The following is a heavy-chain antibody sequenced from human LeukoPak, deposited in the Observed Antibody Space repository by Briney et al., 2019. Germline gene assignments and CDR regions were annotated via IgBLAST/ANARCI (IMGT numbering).Heavy chain of an antibody. V-gene: IGHV1-18*01. CDR3: ARDLGDIVNSYYYGSGTLFDY. Sequence: GASVKVTCKSSGSTFTSYGISWVRLAPAQGLEWMGWISAYNGNTNYSQKLQGRVTLTISTSTSTAYMELRNLRSDDTAVYYCARDLGDIVNSYYYGSGTLFDYWGQGTLVTVSS. D-gene: IGHD3-10*01. J-gene: IGHJ4*02. CDR2: ISAYNGNT. CDR1: GSTFTSYG.